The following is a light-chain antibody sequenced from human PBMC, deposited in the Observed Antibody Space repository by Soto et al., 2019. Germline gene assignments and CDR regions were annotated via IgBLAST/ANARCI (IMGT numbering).Light chain of an antibody. CDR1: SSDVGGYNY. CDR2: DVS. Sequence: QSALTQPASVSGSPGQSITLSCTGTSSDVGGYNYVSWYQQHPGKAPKLMIYDVSNRPSGVSNRFSGSKAGNTASLTISGLQAEDEADYYCSSYTSSSTLDFGTGTKVTVL. CDR3: SSYTSSSTLD. V-gene: IGLV2-14*01. J-gene: IGLJ1*01.